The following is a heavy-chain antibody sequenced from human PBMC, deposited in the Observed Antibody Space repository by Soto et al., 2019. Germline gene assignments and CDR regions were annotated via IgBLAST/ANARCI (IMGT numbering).Heavy chain of an antibody. CDR1: GFTFSSYA. D-gene: IGHD5-12*01. J-gene: IGHJ6*02. CDR3: ARVFGGEYGWLQLQYYYYYYGMDV. Sequence: QVQLVESGGGVVQPGRSLRLSCAASGFTFSSYAMHWVRQAPGKGLEWVGVISYDGSNKYYADSVKGRFTISRDNSKNTLYLQMNSLRAEDTAVYYCARVFGGEYGWLQLQYYYYYYGMDVWGQGTTVTVSS. CDR2: ISYDGSNK. V-gene: IGHV3-30-3*01.